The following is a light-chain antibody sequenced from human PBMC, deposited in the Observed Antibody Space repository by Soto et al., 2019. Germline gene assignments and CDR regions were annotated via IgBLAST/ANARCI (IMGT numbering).Light chain of an antibody. CDR2: GDT. Sequence: QSVLTQPPSVSGAPGQRVTISCTGSSSNIGAGYDVHWYQQLPGTAPKLLISGDTNRPSGVPDRFSGSKSGTSASLAITGLRAEDDADYYCQSFDSSLSGWLFGGGTQLTVL. CDR3: QSFDSSLSGWL. V-gene: IGLV1-40*01. J-gene: IGLJ7*01. CDR1: SSNIGAGYD.